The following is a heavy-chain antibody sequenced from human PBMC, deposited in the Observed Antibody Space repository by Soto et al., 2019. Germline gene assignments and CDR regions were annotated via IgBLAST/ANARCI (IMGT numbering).Heavy chain of an antibody. CDR2: IIPIFGTA. V-gene: IGHV1-69*13. CDR3: ASVAPSYYGMDV. D-gene: IGHD2-15*01. J-gene: IGHJ6*02. CDR1: GGTFSSYA. Sequence: GASVKVSCKASGGTFSSYAISWVRQAPGQGLEWMGGIIPIFGTANYAQKFQGRVTITADESTSTAYMELSSLRSEDTAMYYCASVAPSYYGMDVWGQGTTVTVSS.